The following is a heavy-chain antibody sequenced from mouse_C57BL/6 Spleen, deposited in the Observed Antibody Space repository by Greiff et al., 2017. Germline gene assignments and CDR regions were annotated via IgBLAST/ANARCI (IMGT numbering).Heavy chain of an antibody. CDR1: GYAFSSSW. J-gene: IGHJ2*01. D-gene: IGHD2-4*01. Sequence: LVKPGASVKISCKASGYAFSSSWMNWVKQRPGKGLEWIGRIYPGDGDTNYNGKFKGKATLTADKSSSTAYMQLSSLTSEDSAVYFCARSYDYDVYFDYWGQGTTLTVSS. CDR3: ARSYDYDVYFDY. V-gene: IGHV1-82*01. CDR2: IYPGDGDT.